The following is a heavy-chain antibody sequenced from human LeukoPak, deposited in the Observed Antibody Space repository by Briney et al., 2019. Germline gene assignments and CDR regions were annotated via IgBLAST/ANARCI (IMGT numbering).Heavy chain of an antibody. D-gene: IGHD6-13*01. V-gene: IGHV1-69*04. CDR1: GGTFSSYA. Sequence: ASVKVSCKASGGTFSSYAIIWVRQAPGQGLEWMGRIIPILGIANYAQKFQGRVTITADKSTSTAYMELSSLRSEDTAAYYCARREYSSSWTDYWGQGTLVTVSS. J-gene: IGHJ4*02. CDR2: IIPILGIA. CDR3: ARREYSSSWTDY.